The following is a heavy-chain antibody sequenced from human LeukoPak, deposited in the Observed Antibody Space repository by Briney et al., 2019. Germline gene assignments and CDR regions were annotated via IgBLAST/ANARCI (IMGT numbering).Heavy chain of an antibody. CDR1: GFTFDDYA. V-gene: IGHV3-43D*03. Sequence: GGSLRLSCAASGFTFDDYAMHWVRQAPGKGLEWVSIISWGGGSTYYADSVKGRFTISRDNSKNSLYLQMNSLRAKDTALYYCAKLPHDDGDYWRSRPQRQFDYGGQGTVVTVSA. CDR3: AKLPHDDGDYWRSRPQRQFDY. CDR2: ISWGGGST. D-gene: IGHD4-17*01. J-gene: IGHJ4*02.